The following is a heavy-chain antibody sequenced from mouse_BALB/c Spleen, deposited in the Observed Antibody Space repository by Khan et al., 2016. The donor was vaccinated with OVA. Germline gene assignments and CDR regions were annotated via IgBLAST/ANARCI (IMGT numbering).Heavy chain of an antibody. CDR3: TWRDLSMPFTY. V-gene: IGHV3-8*02. J-gene: IGHJ3*01. CDR2: IRYSGST. Sequence: EVQLQESGPSLVKPSQTLSLSCSVTGDSLNSGYWNWIRKFPGNELEYMGYIRYSGSTYYTPSLKSRLSITRDTSTNQYYLQLKSVTPEDTATYYCTWRDLSMPFTYWGQGTLVTVS. CDR1: GDSLNSGY.